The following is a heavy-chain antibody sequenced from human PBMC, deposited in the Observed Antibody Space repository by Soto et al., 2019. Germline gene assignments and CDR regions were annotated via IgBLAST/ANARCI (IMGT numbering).Heavy chain of an antibody. CDR3: ATLWFGEGNY. Sequence: QLQLQESGPGLVKPSETLSLTCTVSGGSISSSSYYWGWIRQPPGKGLEWIGSIYYIGSTYYNPSLKSRVTISVDTSKNQFSLKLGSVTAADTAVYYCATLWFGEGNYWGQGTLVTVSS. V-gene: IGHV4-39*01. CDR1: GGSISSSSYY. D-gene: IGHD3-10*01. CDR2: IYYIGST. J-gene: IGHJ4*02.